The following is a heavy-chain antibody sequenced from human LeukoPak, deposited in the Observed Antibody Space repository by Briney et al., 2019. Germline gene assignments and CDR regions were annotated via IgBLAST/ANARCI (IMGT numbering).Heavy chain of an antibody. CDR3: TRRLMTTVVDY. J-gene: IGHJ4*02. CDR1: GFTFSGSA. CDR2: IRSRANDHAT. Sequence: PGGSLTVSCVGSGFTFSGSAMHWVRQAPGKGLEWVGRIRSRANDHATAYAASVRGRFTISREDSKSTTYLQMNNLRTDDTAVYYCTRRLMTTVVDYWGRGTLVTVSP. V-gene: IGHV3-73*01. D-gene: IGHD4-17*01.